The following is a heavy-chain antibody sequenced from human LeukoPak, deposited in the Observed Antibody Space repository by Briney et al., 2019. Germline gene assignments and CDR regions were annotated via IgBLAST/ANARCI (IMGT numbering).Heavy chain of an antibody. CDR1: GSSISSSSYY. CDR3: ARVVTITFGGVIVSNWFDP. V-gene: IGHV4-39*01. CDR2: IYYNGGT. D-gene: IGHD3-16*02. Sequence: SETLSLTCTVSGSSISSSSYYWGWIRQPPGKGLEWIGNIYYNGGTYYNPSLKSRVTISVDTSKNQFSLKLSSVTAADTAVYYCARVVTITFGGVIVSNWFDPWGQGTLVTVSS. J-gene: IGHJ5*02.